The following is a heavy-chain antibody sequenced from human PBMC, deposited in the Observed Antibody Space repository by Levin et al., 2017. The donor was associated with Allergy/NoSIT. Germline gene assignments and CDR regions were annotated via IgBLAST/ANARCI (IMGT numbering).Heavy chain of an antibody. Sequence: GESLKISCAASGFTFNNYAMSWVRQAPGKGLEWVSAIINSGVGTYYADSVKGRFTISRDNSKNTMYLQMNSLIAEDTAVYFCAKDAIRGSDQPYYFDDWGQGALVTASS. D-gene: IGHD6-19*01. J-gene: IGHJ4*02. CDR3: AKDAIRGSDQPYYFDD. CDR1: GFTFNNYA. CDR2: IINSGVGT. V-gene: IGHV3-23*01.